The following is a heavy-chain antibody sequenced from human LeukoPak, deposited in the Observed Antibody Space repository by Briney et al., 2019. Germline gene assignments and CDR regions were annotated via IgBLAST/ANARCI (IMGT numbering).Heavy chain of an antibody. V-gene: IGHV4-34*01. CDR1: GGSFSGYY. D-gene: IGHD1-26*01. CDR2: TNHSGST. CDR3: ARGRYSGSYYRFDY. J-gene: IGHJ4*02. Sequence: SETLSLTCAVYGGSFSGYYWSWIRQPPGKGLEWIGETNHSGSTNYNPSLKSRVTISVDTSKNQFSLKLSSVTAADTAVYYCARGRYSGSYYRFDYWGQGTLVTVSS.